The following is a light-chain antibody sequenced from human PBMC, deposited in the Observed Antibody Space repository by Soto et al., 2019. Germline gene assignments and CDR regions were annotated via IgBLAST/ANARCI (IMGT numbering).Light chain of an antibody. Sequence: QSVLTQPASVSGSPGQSITISCTGTSSDVGGYNYVSWYQQHPGKAPKLMIFDVSNRPSGVSNRFSGSKSGNTASLTISGLQAGDEADYYCSSYTSSSTLEVFGTGTKSPS. CDR1: SSDVGGYNY. J-gene: IGLJ1*01. CDR3: SSYTSSSTLEV. V-gene: IGLV2-14*03. CDR2: DVS.